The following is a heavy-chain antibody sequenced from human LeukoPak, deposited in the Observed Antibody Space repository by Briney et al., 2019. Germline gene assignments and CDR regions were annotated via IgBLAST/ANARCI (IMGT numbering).Heavy chain of an antibody. CDR1: GGSISSYY. CDR2: IHYSGSA. J-gene: IGHJ6*03. D-gene: IGHD5-18*01. CDR3: ARTTEGGYTYGYFYYYYMDV. Sequence: PSETLSLTCTVSGGSISSYYWSWIRQPPGKGLEWIGYIHYSGSANYNPSLKSRVTISVDTSKNQFSLKLSSVTAADTAVYYCARTTEGGYTYGYFYYYYMDVWGKGTTVTISS. V-gene: IGHV4-59*01.